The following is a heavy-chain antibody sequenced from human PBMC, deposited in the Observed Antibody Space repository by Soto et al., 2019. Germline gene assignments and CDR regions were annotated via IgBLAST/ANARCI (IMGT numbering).Heavy chain of an antibody. CDR3: AFNVFSGYESSVFDY. V-gene: IGHV3-30*03. CDR2: ISYDGSNK. CDR1: GFTFSSYG. D-gene: IGHD5-12*01. Sequence: GGSLRLSCAASGFTFSSYGMHWVRQAPGKGLEWVAVISYDGSNKYYADSVKGRFTISRDNSKNTLYLQMSSLRAEDTAVYYCAFNVFSGYESSVFDYWGQGTLVTVSS. J-gene: IGHJ4*02.